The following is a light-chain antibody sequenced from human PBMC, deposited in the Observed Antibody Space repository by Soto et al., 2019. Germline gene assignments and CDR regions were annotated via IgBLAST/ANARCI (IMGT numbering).Light chain of an antibody. V-gene: IGKV2-28*01. CDR1: QSLLHSNGYNY. CDR3: MQALQAPYT. CDR2: LGS. Sequence: DMVMTQSPLSLPVTPGEPASISCRSSQSLLHSNGYNYLDWYIQKPGQSPQLLIFLGSNRASGVPDRFSGSGSGTDFTLKISRVEAEDVGVYYCMQALQAPYTFGLGTKLEIK. J-gene: IGKJ2*01.